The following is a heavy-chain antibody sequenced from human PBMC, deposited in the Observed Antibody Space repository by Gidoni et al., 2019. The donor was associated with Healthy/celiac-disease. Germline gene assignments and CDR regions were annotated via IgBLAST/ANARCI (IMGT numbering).Heavy chain of an antibody. CDR1: GFTFTPPA. V-gene: IGHV1-58*01. CDR3: AAASSLYCSGGSCYYYD. D-gene: IGHD2-15*01. CDR2: IVVGSGNT. J-gene: IGHJ4*02. Sequence: QMQLVQSGPAVKKPGTSVKVSCQPSGFTFTPPAVQWVRQARGQRVEWIGWIVVGSGNTNYAQKCQESVTINRDMSTSTDYMGLSSLRSEDTAVYYCAAASSLYCSGGSCYYYDWGQGTLVTVSS.